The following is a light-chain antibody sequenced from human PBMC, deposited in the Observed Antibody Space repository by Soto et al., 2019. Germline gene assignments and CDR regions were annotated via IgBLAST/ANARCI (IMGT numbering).Light chain of an antibody. CDR3: QQYNDYSAWT. J-gene: IGKJ1*01. Sequence: DIQMTQSPSTLSASVGGRVTITCRASQSINSWLAWYQQKPGKAPKVLIYAASNLESGVPSRFSGSGSRTEFTLAISSLQPDDFATYYCQQYNDYSAWTFGQGTKVDI. CDR1: QSINSW. CDR2: AAS. V-gene: IGKV1-5*01.